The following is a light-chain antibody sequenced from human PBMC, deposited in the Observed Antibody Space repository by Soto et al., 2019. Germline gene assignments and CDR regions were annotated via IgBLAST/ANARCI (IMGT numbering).Light chain of an antibody. V-gene: IGKV1-27*01. CDR2: AAS. Sequence: DIQMTQSPSSLSASVGDRVTITCRASQGIDSNLAWYQQKAGKAPKLLIYAASTLQSGVPFRFSGSGSGTEFTLIISSLQPDDAATYFCQKYDSAPLTFGGGTEVEIK. J-gene: IGKJ4*01. CDR3: QKYDSAPLT. CDR1: QGIDSN.